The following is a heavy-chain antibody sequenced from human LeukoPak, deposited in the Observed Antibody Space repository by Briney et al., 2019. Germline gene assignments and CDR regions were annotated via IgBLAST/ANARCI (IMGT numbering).Heavy chain of an antibody. CDR3: ASDLLSRDYYYYGMDV. Sequence: ASVKVSCKASGYIFTSYYMHWVRQAPGQGLEWMGIINPSGGSTSYAQKFQGRVTMTRDTSTSTVYMELSSLRSEDTAVYYCASDLLSRDYYYYGMDVWGQGTTVTVSS. V-gene: IGHV1-46*01. D-gene: IGHD1-26*01. CDR2: INPSGGST. CDR1: GYIFTSYY. J-gene: IGHJ6*02.